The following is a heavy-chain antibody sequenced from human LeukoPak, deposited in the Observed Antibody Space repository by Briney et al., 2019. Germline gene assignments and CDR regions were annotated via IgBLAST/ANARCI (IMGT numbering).Heavy chain of an antibody. CDR3: AKSMIGDNYFDY. CDR2: IRYDGTNT. J-gene: IGHJ4*02. CDR1: GLSFSDSP. D-gene: IGHD3-22*01. V-gene: IGHV3-30*02. Sequence: GGSLRLSCVVSGLSFSDSPMHWVRQAPGKGLEWVTSIRYDGTNTYYADSVKGRFTISRDNSKNTLYLQMNSLRTEDTAVYYCAKSMIGDNYFDYWGQGTLVTVSS.